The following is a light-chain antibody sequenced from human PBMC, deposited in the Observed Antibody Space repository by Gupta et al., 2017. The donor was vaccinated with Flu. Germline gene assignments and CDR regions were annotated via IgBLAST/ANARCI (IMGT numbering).Light chain of an antibody. Sequence: DIQMTPSPSTLSATIGDRVTITCRASQSVSPWLAWYQQKPGIAPKLLIYKASTLESGVPSRFSGSGSGTEFTLTISSLQPDDFATYYCQQYMAYSSFGQGTKVEIK. CDR1: QSVSPW. CDR3: QQYMAYSS. J-gene: IGKJ1*01. CDR2: KAS. V-gene: IGKV1-5*03.